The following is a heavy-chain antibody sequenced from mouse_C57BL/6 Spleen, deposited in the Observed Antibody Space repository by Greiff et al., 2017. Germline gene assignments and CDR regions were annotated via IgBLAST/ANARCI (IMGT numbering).Heavy chain of an antibody. Sequence: QVQLQQPGAELVKPGASVKLSCKASGYTFTSYWMQWVKQRPGQGLEWIGEIDPSDSYTNYTQKFKGKATLTVDTSSSTAYMQLSSLTSEDSAVYYCARRGLCSRYFDYWGQGTTLTVSS. CDR2: IDPSDSYT. J-gene: IGHJ2*01. D-gene: IGHD6-1*01. CDR1: GYTFTSYW. CDR3: ARRGLCSRYFDY. V-gene: IGHV1-50*01.